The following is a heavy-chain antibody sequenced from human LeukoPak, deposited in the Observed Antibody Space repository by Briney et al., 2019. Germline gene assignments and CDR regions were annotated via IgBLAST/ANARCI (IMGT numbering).Heavy chain of an antibody. V-gene: IGHV4-34*01. CDR2: INHSGST. J-gene: IGHJ4*02. CDR3: ARQSYMIVVVTNYYFDY. D-gene: IGHD3-22*01. Sequence: SETLSLTCAVYGGSFSGYYWSWLRQPPGKGLEWIGEINHSGSTNYNPSLKSRVTISVDTSKNQFSLKLSSVTAADTAVYYCARQSYMIVVVTNYYFDYWGQGTLVTVSS. CDR1: GGSFSGYY.